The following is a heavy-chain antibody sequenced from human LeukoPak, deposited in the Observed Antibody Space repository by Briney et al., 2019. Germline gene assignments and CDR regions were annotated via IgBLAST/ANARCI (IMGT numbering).Heavy chain of an antibody. V-gene: IGHV1-46*01. CDR1: GYTFTSYY. D-gene: IGHD3-22*01. Sequence: ASVKVSCKASGYTFTSYYMHWVRQAPGQGLEWMGIINPSGGSTSYAQKFQGRVTMTRDMSTSTVYMELSSLRSEDTAVYYCARELVHYDSSGYPNLYYFDYWGQGTLVTVSS. J-gene: IGHJ4*02. CDR2: INPSGGST. CDR3: ARELVHYDSSGYPNLYYFDY.